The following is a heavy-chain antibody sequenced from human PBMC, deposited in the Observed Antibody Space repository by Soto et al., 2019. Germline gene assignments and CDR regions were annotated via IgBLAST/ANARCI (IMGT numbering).Heavy chain of an antibody. Sequence: EVQLVESGGGLVQPGGSLRLSCAASGFTFSSYSMNWVRQAPGKGLEWVSYISSSSSTIYYADSVKRRFTISRDNAKNSPYLQMNSLRDEDTAVYYCARDRMDIVVVVAAHNYYYYYGMDVWGQGTTVTVSS. CDR2: ISSSSSTI. CDR3: ARDRMDIVVVVAAHNYYYYYGMDV. D-gene: IGHD2-15*01. CDR1: GFTFSSYS. V-gene: IGHV3-48*02. J-gene: IGHJ6*02.